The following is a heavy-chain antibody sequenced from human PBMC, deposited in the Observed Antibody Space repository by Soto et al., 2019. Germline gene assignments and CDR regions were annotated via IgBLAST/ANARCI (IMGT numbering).Heavy chain of an antibody. CDR3: ARDRRNYDFWSGYPNTYYFDY. CDR2: INPSGGST. V-gene: IGHV1-46*03. CDR1: GYTFTSHY. J-gene: IGHJ4*02. D-gene: IGHD3-3*01. Sequence: ASVKVSCKASGYTFTSHYMHWVRQAPAQGLEWMGIINPSGGSTSYAQKFQGRVTMTRDTSTSTVYMELSSLRSEDTAVYYCARDRRNYDFWSGYPNTYYFDYWGQGTLVTVSS.